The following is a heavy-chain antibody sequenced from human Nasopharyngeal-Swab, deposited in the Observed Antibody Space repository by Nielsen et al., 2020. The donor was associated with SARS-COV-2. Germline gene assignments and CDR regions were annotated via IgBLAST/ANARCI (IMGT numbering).Heavy chain of an antibody. CDR3: ARHFGVVISHYYFYGMHV. J-gene: IGHJ6*02. Sequence: ASVKVSCKTSGYTFTDYYIHWVRQVPGQGLEWVGCINPYSGDTKYAQKFQGRVTVTRDTSRSTAYIDLSRLKSDDTAVYYCARHFGVVISHYYFYGMHVWGQGTTVTVSS. D-gene: IGHD3-3*01. CDR1: GYTFTDYY. V-gene: IGHV1-2*02. CDR2: INPYSGDT.